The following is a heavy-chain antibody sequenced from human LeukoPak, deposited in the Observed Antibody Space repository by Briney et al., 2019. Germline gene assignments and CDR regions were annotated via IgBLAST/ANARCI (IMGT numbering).Heavy chain of an antibody. V-gene: IGHV3-53*01. Sequence: GGSLRLSCAASGFIVSSNYMSWVRQAPGKGLEWVSIIYSGGSTFYTDSVKGRFSTSRDNSKNTLYLQMNSLRAEDTAVYYCATAYGYNGFDIWGQGTMVTVSS. J-gene: IGHJ3*02. CDR2: IYSGGST. CDR1: GFIVSSNY. CDR3: ATAYGYNGFDI. D-gene: IGHD5-24*01.